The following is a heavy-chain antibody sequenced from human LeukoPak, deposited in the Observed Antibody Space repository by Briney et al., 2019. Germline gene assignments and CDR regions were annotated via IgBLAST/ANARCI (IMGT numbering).Heavy chain of an antibody. CDR2: FDPEDGET. J-gene: IGHJ4*02. V-gene: IGHV1-24*01. CDR3: AIHPRDRGYLYWDDY. D-gene: IGHD5-18*01. CDR1: GYTLTELS. Sequence: ASVKVSCKVSGYTLTELSMHWVRQAPGKGLEWMGGFDPEDGETIYAQKFQGRVTMTEDTSTDTAYMELSSLRSEDTAVYYCAIHPRDRGYLYWDDYWGQGTLVTVSS.